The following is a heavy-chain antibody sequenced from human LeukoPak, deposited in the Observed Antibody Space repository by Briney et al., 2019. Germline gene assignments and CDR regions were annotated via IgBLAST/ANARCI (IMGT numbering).Heavy chain of an antibody. J-gene: IGHJ4*02. D-gene: IGHD5-12*01. V-gene: IGHV1-69*13. CDR3: ARVRGVVATMSYYFDY. CDR2: IIPIFGTA. Sequence: SVKVSCKASGGTFSSYAISWVRQAPGQGLEWMGGIIPIFGTANYAQKFQGRVTITADESTSTAYMELSSLRSEDTAVYYCARVRGVVATMSYYFDYWGQGTLVTVSS. CDR1: GGTFSSYA.